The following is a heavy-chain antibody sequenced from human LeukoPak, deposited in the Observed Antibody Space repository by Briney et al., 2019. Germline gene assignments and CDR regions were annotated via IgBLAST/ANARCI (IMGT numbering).Heavy chain of an antibody. D-gene: IGHD6-6*01. CDR3: ARDRVGSSSGMDV. J-gene: IGHJ6*03. V-gene: IGHV4-38-2*02. CDR2: IYHSGST. CDR1: GYSISSGYY. Sequence: SETLSLTCTVSGYSISSGYYWGWIRQPPGKGLEWIGSIYHSGSTYYNPSLKSRVTISVDTSKNQFSLKLSSVTAADTAVYYCARDRVGSSSGMDVWGKGTTVTVSS.